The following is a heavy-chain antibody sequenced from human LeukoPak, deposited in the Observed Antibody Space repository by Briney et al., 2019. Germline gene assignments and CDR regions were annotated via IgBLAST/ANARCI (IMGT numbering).Heavy chain of an antibody. D-gene: IGHD3-10*01. CDR2: INQSRSEK. Sequence: INQSRSEKSYVHSVKGRFTISRDNAKNSLYLQMNSLRAEDTAVYYCARERGHGSGSYRWDYWGQGTLVTVSS. V-gene: IGHV3-7*01. J-gene: IGHJ4*02. CDR3: ARERGHGSGSYRWDY.